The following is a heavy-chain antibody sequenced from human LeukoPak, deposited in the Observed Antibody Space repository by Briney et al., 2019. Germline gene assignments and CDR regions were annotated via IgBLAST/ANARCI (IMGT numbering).Heavy chain of an antibody. V-gene: IGHV1-2*04. D-gene: IGHD3-9*01. CDR3: ARAPVLRYFDDTYYFDC. J-gene: IGHJ4*02. CDR1: GYTFTGYY. Sequence: ASVKVSCKASGYTFTGYYMHWVRQAPGQGLEWMGWINPNSGGTNYAQKFQGWVTMTRDTSISTAYMELSRLRSDDTAVYYCARAPVLRYFDDTYYFDCWGQGTLVTVSS. CDR2: INPNSGGT.